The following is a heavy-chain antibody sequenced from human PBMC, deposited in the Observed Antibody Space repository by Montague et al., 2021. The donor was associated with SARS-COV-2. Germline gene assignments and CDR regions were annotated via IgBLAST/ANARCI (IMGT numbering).Heavy chain of an antibody. J-gene: IGHJ2*01. D-gene: IGHD2-2*01. CDR2: IYWSDDK. CDR3: AHPRAYCSDTACYRNWNCDL. Sequence: PALVKPTQTLTLTCTFSGFSLKTSGEGVGWIRQSPGKAPEWLALIYWSDDKNYSPSLKSRLTISKDTSKSQVVLSMTNMGPVDTATYYCAHPRAYCSDTACYRNWNCDLWGRGTLVTVSS. CDR1: GFSLKTSGEG. V-gene: IGHV2-5*01.